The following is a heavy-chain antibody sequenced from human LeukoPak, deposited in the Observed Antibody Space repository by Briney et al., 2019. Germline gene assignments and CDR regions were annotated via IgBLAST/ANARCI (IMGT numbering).Heavy chain of an antibody. Sequence: GGSLRLSCAASGFTFSSYGMSWVRQAPGKGLEWVSAIIGSGGSTYYADSVKGRFTISRDNSKNTLYLQMNTLRAEDTAVYYCAKEYRSGSSGYHFDYWGQGTLVTVSS. CDR2: IIGSGGST. CDR1: GFTFSSYG. J-gene: IGHJ4*02. V-gene: IGHV3-23*01. CDR3: AKEYRSGSSGYHFDY. D-gene: IGHD3-22*01.